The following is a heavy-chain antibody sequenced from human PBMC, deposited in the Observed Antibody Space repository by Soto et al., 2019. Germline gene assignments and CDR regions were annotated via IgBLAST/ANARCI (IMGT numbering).Heavy chain of an antibody. CDR2: ISDDGSNK. J-gene: IGHJ4*02. V-gene: IGHV3-30*18. CDR1: GFSFSSYG. Sequence: GGSLRLSCAASGFSFSSYGMHWVRQAPGKGLEWVAVISDDGSNKDYADSVKGRFTISRDNSKNTLYLQMNSLRAEDTAVYYCAKDPGGWLVLRYYFDYWGQGTLVTVSS. D-gene: IGHD6-19*01. CDR3: AKDPGGWLVLRYYFDY.